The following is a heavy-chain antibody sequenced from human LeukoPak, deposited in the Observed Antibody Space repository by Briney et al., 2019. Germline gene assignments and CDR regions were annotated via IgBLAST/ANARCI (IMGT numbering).Heavy chain of an antibody. CDR1: GFIFSTYS. V-gene: IGHV3-21*01. J-gene: IGHJ6*02. Sequence: GGSLRLSCAASGFIFSTYSMNWVRQAPGKGLEWVSSISSSSSYIYYADSVKGRFTISRDNAKNSLYLQMNSLRAEDTAVYYCAREFWPVDIVATTLGYYYGMDVWGQGTTVTVSS. CDR3: AREFWPVDIVATTLGYYYGMDV. D-gene: IGHD5-12*01. CDR2: ISSSSSYI.